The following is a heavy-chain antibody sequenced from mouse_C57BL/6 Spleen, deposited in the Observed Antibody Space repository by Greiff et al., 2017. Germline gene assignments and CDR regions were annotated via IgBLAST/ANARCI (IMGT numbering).Heavy chain of an antibody. CDR3: ASSYSTNAMDY. J-gene: IGHJ4*01. D-gene: IGHD2-5*01. V-gene: IGHV1-52*01. CDR1: GYTFTSYW. CDR2: IDPSDSET. Sequence: QVQLQQPGAELVRPGSSVKLSCKASGYTFTSYWMHWVKQRPIQGLEWIGNIDPSDSETHYNQKFKDKATLTVDKSSSTAYIQLSILTSEDSAVYYCASSYSTNAMDYWGQGTSVTVSS.